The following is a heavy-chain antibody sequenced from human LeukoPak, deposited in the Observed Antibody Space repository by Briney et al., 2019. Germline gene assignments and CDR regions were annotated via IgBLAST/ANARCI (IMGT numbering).Heavy chain of an antibody. Sequence: GGSLRLSCAASGFTFGSYDMHWVRQTAGKSLEWVSGIGSGGDTYYPGSVKGRFTISRENAKNSLYLQMNSLRAEDTAVYYCARVTDGRFDPWGQGTLVTVSS. CDR3: ARVTDGRFDP. CDR2: IGSGGDT. V-gene: IGHV3-13*01. J-gene: IGHJ5*02. CDR1: GFTFGSYD. D-gene: IGHD2-8*02.